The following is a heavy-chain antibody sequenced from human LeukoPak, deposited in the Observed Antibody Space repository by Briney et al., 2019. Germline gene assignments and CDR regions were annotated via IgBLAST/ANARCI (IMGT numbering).Heavy chain of an antibody. CDR2: INPSGGST. CDR1: GYTFTGYH. J-gene: IGHJ4*02. Sequence: ASVKVSCKASGYTFTGYHMHWVRQAPGQGLEWMGIINPSGGSTSYAQKFQGRVTMTRDTSTSTVYMELSSLRSEDTAVYYCARGPVVPAAIFGFDQGVIDYWGQGTLVTVSS. D-gene: IGHD2-2*01. CDR3: ARGPVVPAAIFGFDQGVIDY. V-gene: IGHV1-46*01.